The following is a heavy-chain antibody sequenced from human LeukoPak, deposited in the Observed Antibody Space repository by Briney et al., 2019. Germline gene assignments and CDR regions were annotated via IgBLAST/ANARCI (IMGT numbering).Heavy chain of an antibody. CDR2: INHSGST. CDR3: ARGPITIFGVVIRTPKSNWFDP. Sequence: PSETLSLTCAVYGGSFSGCYWSWIRQPPGKGLEWIGEINHSGSTNYNPSLKSRVTISVDTSKNQFSLKLSSVTAADTAVYYCARGPITIFGVVIRTPKSNWFDPWGQGTLVTVSS. J-gene: IGHJ5*02. V-gene: IGHV4-34*01. D-gene: IGHD3-3*01. CDR1: GGSFSGCY.